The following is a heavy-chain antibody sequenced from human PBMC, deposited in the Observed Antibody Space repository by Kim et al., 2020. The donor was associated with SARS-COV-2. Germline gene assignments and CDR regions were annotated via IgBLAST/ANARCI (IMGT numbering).Heavy chain of an antibody. CDR2: IYYSGST. V-gene: IGHV4-39*01. CDR3: ASSYYDFWSGYYTGAWFDP. CDR1: GGSISSSSYY. J-gene: IGHJ5*02. D-gene: IGHD3-3*01. Sequence: SETLSLTCTVSGGSISSSSYYWGWIRQPPGKGLEWIGSIYYSGSTYFNPSLKSRVTISVDTSKNQFSLKLSSVTAADTAVYYCASSYYDFWSGYYTGAWFDPWGQGTPVTVSS.